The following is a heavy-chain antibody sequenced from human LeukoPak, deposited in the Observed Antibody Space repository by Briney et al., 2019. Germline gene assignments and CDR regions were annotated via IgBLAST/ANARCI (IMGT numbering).Heavy chain of an antibody. CDR3: AKELLGIGFWDAFDI. CDR2: ISGGGGGT. CDR1: GFTFSSYA. D-gene: IGHD3-3*01. V-gene: IGHV3-23*01. Sequence: PGGSLRLSCAASGFTFSSYALNWVRQAPGKGLEWVSGISGGGGGTYYADSVKGRFTISRDNSKNTLYLQMNSLRAEDTAVYYCAKELLGIGFWDAFDIWGQGTMVTVSS. J-gene: IGHJ3*02.